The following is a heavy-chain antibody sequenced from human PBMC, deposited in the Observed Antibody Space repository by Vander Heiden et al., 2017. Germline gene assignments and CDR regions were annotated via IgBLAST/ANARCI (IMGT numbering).Heavy chain of an antibody. V-gene: IGHV1-69*01. CDR2: IIPIFGTA. D-gene: IGHD4-17*01. J-gene: IGHJ6*02. Sequence: QVQLVQSGAEVKKPGSSVKVSCKASGGTFSSSAISWVRQAPGQGLEWMGGIIPIFGTANYAQKFQGRVTITADESTSTAYMELSSLRSEDTAVYYCARDFYGDFALYYGMDVWGQGTTVTVSS. CDR3: ARDFYGDFALYYGMDV. CDR1: GGTFSSSA.